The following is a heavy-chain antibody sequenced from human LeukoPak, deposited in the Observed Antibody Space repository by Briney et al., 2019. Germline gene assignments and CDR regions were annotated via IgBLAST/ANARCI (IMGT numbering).Heavy chain of an antibody. D-gene: IGHD2-21*02. V-gene: IGHV1-18*01. J-gene: IGHJ4*02. CDR2: ISAYSGNT. CDR1: GYTFTSYG. CDR3: ACHLGAIVVVTAIIV. Sequence: ASVKVSCKASGYTFTSYGFSWVRQAPGQGLEWMGWISAYSGNTKYAQKLQGRVTITADKSTSTAYMELSSLRSEDTAVYYCACHLGAIVVVTAIIVWGQGTLVTVSS.